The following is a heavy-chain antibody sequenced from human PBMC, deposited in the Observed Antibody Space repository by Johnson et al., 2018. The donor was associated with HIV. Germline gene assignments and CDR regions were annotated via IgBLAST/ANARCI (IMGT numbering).Heavy chain of an antibody. CDR1: GYTFSHYW. CDR2: INQDGSET. V-gene: IGHV3-7*05. J-gene: IGHJ3*02. Sequence: VQLVESGGGLVQPGGSLRLSCVGSGYTFSHYWMSWVRQAPGTGLEWVANINQDGSETYCLDSVKDRFTISRDNAKKFLYLQMTSLRAEETAIYYCARKGDAFDIWGQGTLATVSS. CDR3: ARKGDAFDI.